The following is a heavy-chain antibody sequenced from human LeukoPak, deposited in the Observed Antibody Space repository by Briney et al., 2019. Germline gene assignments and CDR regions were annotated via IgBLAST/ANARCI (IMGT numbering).Heavy chain of an antibody. CDR1: GGSISSYY. Sequence: SETLSLTCTVSGGSISSYYWSWIRQPPGKGLEWIGYIYYSGSTNYNPSLKSRVTISVDTSKNQFSLKLSSVTAADTTVYYCAREKWLRLWYFDYWGQGTLVTVSS. CDR2: IYYSGST. D-gene: IGHD5-12*01. V-gene: IGHV4-59*12. J-gene: IGHJ4*02. CDR3: AREKWLRLWYFDY.